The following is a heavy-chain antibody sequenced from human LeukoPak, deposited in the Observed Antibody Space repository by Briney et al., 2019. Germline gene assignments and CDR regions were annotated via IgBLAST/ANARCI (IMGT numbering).Heavy chain of an antibody. CDR3: AKGPYYDILTGNWFDP. D-gene: IGHD3-9*01. CDR1: GFTFDYYA. CDR2: ITWNSDST. J-gene: IGHJ5*02. V-gene: IGHV3-9*01. Sequence: GRSLRLSCAASGFTFDYYAMHWVRQAPGKGLEWVSGITWNSDSTGYADSVKGRFTISRDNAKNSLYLEMNSLRAEDTAFYYCAKGPYYDILTGNWFDPWGQGTLVTVSS.